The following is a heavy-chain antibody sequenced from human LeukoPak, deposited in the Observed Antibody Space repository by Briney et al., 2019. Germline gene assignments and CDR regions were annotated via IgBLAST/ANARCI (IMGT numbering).Heavy chain of an antibody. CDR2: IYHSGST. V-gene: IGHV4-38-2*02. CDR1: GYSISSGYY. D-gene: IGHD1-26*01. Sequence: PSETLSLTCTVSGYSISSGYYWGWIRQPPGKGLEWIGSIYHSGSTYYNPSLKNRVTISVDTSKNQFSLKLSSVTAADTAVYYCARVRVGAPYADYWGQGTLVTVSS. J-gene: IGHJ4*02. CDR3: ARVRVGAPYADY.